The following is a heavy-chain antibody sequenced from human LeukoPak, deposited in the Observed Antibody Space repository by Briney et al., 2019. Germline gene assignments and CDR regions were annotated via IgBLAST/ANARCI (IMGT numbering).Heavy chain of an antibody. CDR1: GGSISSYY. CDR3: ARDRQQLVRGDYFDY. Sequence: SETLSLTCTVSGGSISSYYWSWIRQPPGKGLEWIGYIYYSGSTNYNPSLKSRVTISVDTSKNQSSLKLSSVTAADTAVYYCARDRQQLVRGDYFDYWGQGTLVTVSS. J-gene: IGHJ4*02. CDR2: IYYSGST. D-gene: IGHD6-13*01. V-gene: IGHV4-59*12.